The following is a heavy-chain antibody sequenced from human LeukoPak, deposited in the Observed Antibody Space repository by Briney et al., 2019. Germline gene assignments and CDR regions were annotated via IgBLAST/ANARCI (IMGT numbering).Heavy chain of an antibody. D-gene: IGHD5-18*01. CDR1: GFSLSTYA. Sequence: RGTHRVSRAPSGFSLSTYAMHLVRQAPPEAMEYVSTITSKWGSTYYAISVKGSLTITRDNSKTTLYLQMGSLRAEDMAVYYCARGQRNFDFGGPGALVTVSS. CDR2: ITSKWGST. J-gene: IGHJ4*02. V-gene: IGHV3-64*01. CDR3: ARGQRNFDF.